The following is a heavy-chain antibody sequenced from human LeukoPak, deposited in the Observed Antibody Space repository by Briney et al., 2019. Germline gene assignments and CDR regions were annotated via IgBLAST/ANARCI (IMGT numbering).Heavy chain of an antibody. CDR1: EFTFSRYS. Sequence: PGGSLRLSCAASEFTFSRYSMNWVRQTPGKGLEWVSSISSSSTYIYYADSVKGRFTISRDNAKNSLYLQMNSLRAEDTAVYYCAREPTAMILWGQGTLVTVSS. CDR2: ISSSSTYI. D-gene: IGHD5-18*01. J-gene: IGHJ4*02. CDR3: AREPTAMIL. V-gene: IGHV3-21*01.